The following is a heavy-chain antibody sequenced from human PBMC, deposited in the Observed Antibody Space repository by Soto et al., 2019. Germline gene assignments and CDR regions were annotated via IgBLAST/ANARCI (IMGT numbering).Heavy chain of an antibody. CDR2: ISSSSSYI. J-gene: IGHJ5*02. CDR1: GFTFSSYS. Sequence: PGGSLRLSCAASGFTFSSYSMNWVRQAPGKGLEWVSSISSSSSYIYYADSVKGRFTISRDNAKNSLYLQMNSLKTEDTAVYYCTTDYYDSSGYDPWGQGTLVTVSS. D-gene: IGHD3-22*01. CDR3: TTDYYDSSGYDP. V-gene: IGHV3-21*03.